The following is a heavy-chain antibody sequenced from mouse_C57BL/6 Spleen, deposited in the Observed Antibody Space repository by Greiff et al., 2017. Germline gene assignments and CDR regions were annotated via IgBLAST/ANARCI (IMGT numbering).Heavy chain of an antibody. CDR3: AKGNYDYDKMDY. Sequence: QVQLQQPGAELVKPGASVKLSCKASGYTFTSYWMHWVKQRPGQGLEWIGMIHPNSGSTNYNEKFKSKATLTVDKSSSTAYMQLSSLTSEDSAVYYCAKGNYDYDKMDYWGQGTSVTVSS. J-gene: IGHJ4*01. V-gene: IGHV1-64*01. D-gene: IGHD2-4*01. CDR1: GYTFTSYW. CDR2: IHPNSGST.